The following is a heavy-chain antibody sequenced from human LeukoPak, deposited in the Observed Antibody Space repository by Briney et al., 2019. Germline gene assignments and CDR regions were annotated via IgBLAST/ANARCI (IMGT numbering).Heavy chain of an antibody. D-gene: IGHD2-2*01. J-gene: IGHJ6*03. Sequence: GGSLRLSYAASGFTVSSNYMSWVRQAPGKGLEWVSVIYSGGSTYYADSVKGRFTISRDNSKNTLYLQMNSLRAEDTAVYYCATAYWGYQPQPYYYYYYMDVWGKGTTVTVSS. CDR1: GFTVSSNY. CDR2: IYSGGST. CDR3: ATAYWGYQPQPYYYYYYMDV. V-gene: IGHV3-53*01.